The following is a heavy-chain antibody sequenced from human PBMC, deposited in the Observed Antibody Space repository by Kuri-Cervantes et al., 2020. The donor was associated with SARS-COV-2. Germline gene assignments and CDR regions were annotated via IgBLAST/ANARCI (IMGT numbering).Heavy chain of an antibody. CDR2: INPDSGDT. Sequence: ASVKVSCKASGYTFTSYGISWVRQAPGQGLEWMGWINPDSGDTNYAQKFQGRVTMTRDTSINTAYMELSRLTSDDTAVYYCARDPGSPATFRVRLGANSWFGPWGQGTLVTVSS. J-gene: IGHJ5*02. D-gene: IGHD3-16*01. CDR1: GYTFTSYG. CDR3: ARDPGSPATFRVRLGANSWFGP. V-gene: IGHV1-2*02.